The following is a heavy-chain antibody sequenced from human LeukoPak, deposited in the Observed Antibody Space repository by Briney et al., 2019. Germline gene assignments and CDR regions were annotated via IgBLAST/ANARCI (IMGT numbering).Heavy chain of an antibody. V-gene: IGHV3-23*01. CDR2: ISGSGDST. D-gene: IGHD1-26*01. J-gene: IGHJ4*01. CDR3: AKPSGSGVDY. CDR1: GFTFSSYA. Sequence: PGGSLRLSCAASGFTFSSYAMSWVRQAPGKGLEWVSAISGSGDSTYYADSVKGRFTISRDNSKNTLYLQMNSVRSEDTALYYCAKPSGSGVDYWGQGTRVTVSS.